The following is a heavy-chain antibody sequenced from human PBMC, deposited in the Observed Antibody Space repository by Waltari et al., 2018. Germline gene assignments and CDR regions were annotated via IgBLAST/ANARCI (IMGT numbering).Heavy chain of an antibody. D-gene: IGHD3-10*01. V-gene: IGHV1-2*06. CDR3: ARSQRTGVQGVYDY. J-gene: IGHJ4*02. Sequence: QVQLVESGGGVVQPGGSLRLSCAASGFTFSSYGMHWVRQAPGQGLEWMGRINPNSGGTNYAQKFQGRVTMTRDTSISTAYMELSRLRSDDTAVYYCARSQRTGVQGVYDYWGQGTLVTVSS. CDR1: GFTFSSYG. CDR2: INPNSGGT.